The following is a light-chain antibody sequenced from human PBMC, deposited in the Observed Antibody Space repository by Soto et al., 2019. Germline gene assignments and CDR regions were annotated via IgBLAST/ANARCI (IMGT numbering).Light chain of an antibody. CDR2: GAS. CDR3: QQYKTWPPLT. Sequence: EIVMTQSPATLSVSPGEGATLSCRASQSVSSNLAWYQQKPGQAPRLLNYGASTRATGIPARFSGSGSGTEFTLTISSLQSEDFAVYYCQQYKTWPPLTFGGGTRVEIK. J-gene: IGKJ4*01. CDR1: QSVSSN. V-gene: IGKV3-15*01.